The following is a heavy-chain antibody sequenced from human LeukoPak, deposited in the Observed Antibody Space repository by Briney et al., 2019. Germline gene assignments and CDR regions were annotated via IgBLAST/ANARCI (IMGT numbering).Heavy chain of an antibody. J-gene: IGHJ4*02. V-gene: IGHV3-74*03. CDR3: AREARVGGALQY. D-gene: IGHD1-26*01. CDR1: GLTFSTYW. Sequence: GGSLRLSCAASGLTFSTYWMHWVRQAPGKGLAWVARINPDGSIRTYANSVQGRVTISRDTAKDTLFLQMNSLRAEDTAVYYCAREARVGGALQYWGQGTPVTVST. CDR2: INPDGSIR.